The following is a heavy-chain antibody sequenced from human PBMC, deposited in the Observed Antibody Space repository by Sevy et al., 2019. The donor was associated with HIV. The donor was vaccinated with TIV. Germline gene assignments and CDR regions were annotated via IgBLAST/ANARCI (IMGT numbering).Heavy chain of an antibody. CDR2: IRSIAYGGTT. CDR1: GFTFGDYA. Sequence: GGSLRLSCTASGFTFGDYAMSWVRQAPGKGLGWVGFIRSIAYGGTTEYAASVKGRFTISRDDSKSIAYLQMNSLKTEDTAVYYCTGSSSGYSANFDYWGQGTLVTVSS. CDR3: TGSSSGYSANFDY. J-gene: IGHJ4*02. D-gene: IGHD3-22*01. V-gene: IGHV3-49*04.